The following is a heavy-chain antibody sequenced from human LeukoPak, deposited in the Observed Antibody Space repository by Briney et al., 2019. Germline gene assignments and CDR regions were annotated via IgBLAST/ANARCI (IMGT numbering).Heavy chain of an antibody. Sequence: GAPVKVSCKASGYTFTSYGISWVRQAPGQGLEWMGWISAYNGNTNYAQKLQGRVTMTTDTSTSTAYMELRSLRSDDTAVYYCAKGRIVVVPAATYYYGMDVWGQGTTVTVSS. CDR3: AKGRIVVVPAATYYYGMDV. D-gene: IGHD2-2*01. CDR1: GYTFTSYG. CDR2: ISAYNGNT. V-gene: IGHV1-18*01. J-gene: IGHJ6*02.